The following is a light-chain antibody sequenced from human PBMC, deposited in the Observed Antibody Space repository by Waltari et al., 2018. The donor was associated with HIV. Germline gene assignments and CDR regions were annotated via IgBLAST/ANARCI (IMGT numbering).Light chain of an antibody. J-gene: IGLJ2*01. CDR1: SSYVGGYNF. CDR3: SSYTSSSTLV. CDR2: EVR. Sequence: QSALTQPASVSGSPGQSITISCTGTSSYVGGYNFVSWFQPHPGKAPKVMIYEVRNRPSGVSNRFSGSKSGNTAALTISGLQAEDEADYYCSSYTSSSTLVFGGGTKLTVL. V-gene: IGLV2-14*01.